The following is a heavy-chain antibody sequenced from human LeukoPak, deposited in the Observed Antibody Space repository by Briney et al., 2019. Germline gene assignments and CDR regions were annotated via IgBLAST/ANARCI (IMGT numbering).Heavy chain of an antibody. J-gene: IGHJ5*02. CDR1: GISISNYY. Sequence: SETLSLTCTVSGISISNYYWSWIRQPAGKGLEWIGRIFTSGSTNYNPSLKSRVTMSVDTSKNQFSLKLCSVTAADTAVYHCAKNGQSGFSFDPWGRGTLVTVSS. D-gene: IGHD1-26*01. CDR2: IFTSGST. CDR3: AKNGQSGFSFDP. V-gene: IGHV4-4*07.